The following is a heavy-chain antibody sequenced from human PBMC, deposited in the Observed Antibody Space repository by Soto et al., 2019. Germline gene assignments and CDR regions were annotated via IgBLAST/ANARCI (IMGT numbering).Heavy chain of an antibody. CDR1: GYSFTSYW. Sequence: GESLKISCKGSGYSFTSYWISWVRQVPGKGLEWMGRIDPSDSYTNYSPSFQGHVTISADKSISTAYLQWSSLKASDTAMYYCARAYDFWSGYPPSGMDVWGQGTTVTVSS. D-gene: IGHD3-3*01. J-gene: IGHJ6*02. V-gene: IGHV5-10-1*01. CDR3: ARAYDFWSGYPPSGMDV. CDR2: IDPSDSYT.